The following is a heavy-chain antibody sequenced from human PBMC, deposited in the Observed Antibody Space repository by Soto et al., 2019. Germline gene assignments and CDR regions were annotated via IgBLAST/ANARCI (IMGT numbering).Heavy chain of an antibody. D-gene: IGHD2-8*01. J-gene: IGHJ4*02. CDR1: GYTFTGYY. CDR3: ARGEHYCTNGVCYFY. V-gene: IGHV1-2*02. CDR2: INPNSGGT. Sequence: QVQLVQSGAEVKKPGASVKVSCKASGYTFTGYYMHWVRQAPGQGLEWMGWINPNSGGTNYAQKFQGRVTMTRDTSISTAYMELSRLRSDDTAVYYGARGEHYCTNGVCYFYWGQGTLVTVSS.